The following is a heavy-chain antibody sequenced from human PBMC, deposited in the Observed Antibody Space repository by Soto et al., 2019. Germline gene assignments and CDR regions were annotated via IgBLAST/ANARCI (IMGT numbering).Heavy chain of an antibody. D-gene: IGHD1-20*01. V-gene: IGHV3-7*03. CDR2: IKQDGSEK. CDR1: GFTFSSYW. CDR3: ARELRYNPPEYYYYGMDV. J-gene: IGHJ6*02. Sequence: EVQLVESGGGLVQPGGSLRLSCAASGFTFSSYWMSWVRQAPGKGLEWVANIKQDGSEKYYVDPVKGRFTISRDNAKNSLYLQMNSLRAEDTAVYYCARELRYNPPEYYYYGMDVWGQGTTVTVSS.